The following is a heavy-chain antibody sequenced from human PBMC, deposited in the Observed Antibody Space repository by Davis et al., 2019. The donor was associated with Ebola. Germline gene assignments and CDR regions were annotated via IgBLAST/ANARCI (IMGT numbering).Heavy chain of an antibody. J-gene: IGHJ4*02. Sequence: ASVKVSCKASGYIFTNHAMHWVRQAPGQRLEWMGWIYAVNGDTKYSQKFQGRVTMTSDTSASTAYLELSSLRSEDTAVYYCARDPSRLTEGHLDYWGQGTLVTVSS. D-gene: IGHD2-21*02. V-gene: IGHV1-3*01. CDR3: ARDPSRLTEGHLDY. CDR1: GYIFTNHA. CDR2: IYAVNGDT.